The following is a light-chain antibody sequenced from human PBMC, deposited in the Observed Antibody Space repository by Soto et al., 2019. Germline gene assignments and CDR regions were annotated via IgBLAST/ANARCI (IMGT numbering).Light chain of an antibody. CDR3: SSYTTSSTLLYV. CDR2: EVS. V-gene: IGLV2-14*01. CDR1: SSDVGGYNS. J-gene: IGLJ1*01. Sequence: QSALTQPASVSGSPGQSITISCTGTSSDVGGYNSVPWYQQHPGKAPKLMIYEVSNRPSGVSNRFSGSKSGNTASLTISGLQAEDEADYHCSSYTTSSTLLYVFGTGTKVTVL.